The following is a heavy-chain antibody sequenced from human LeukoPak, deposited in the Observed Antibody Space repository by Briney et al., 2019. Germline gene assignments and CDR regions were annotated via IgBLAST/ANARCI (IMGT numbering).Heavy chain of an antibody. J-gene: IGHJ4*02. V-gene: IGHV3-53*01. CDR2: IYSCCST. D-gene: IGHD6-19*01. Sequence: GGSVRLSCAASGFTFSSNYMSWVRQAPGKGLEWVSVIYSCCSTYYSDDVKGRFTISRDNSNNTPYTKITSLRAEGTAVYYCASGGIAVAGKVVGSFDYWGQGPLVTVSS. CDR1: GFTFSSNY. CDR3: ASGGIAVAGKVVGSFDY.